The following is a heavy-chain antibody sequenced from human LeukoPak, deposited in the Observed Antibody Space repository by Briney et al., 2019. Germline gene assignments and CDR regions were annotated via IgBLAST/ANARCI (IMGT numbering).Heavy chain of an antibody. D-gene: IGHD6-19*01. CDR2: MNPNSGNN. CDR1: GYTFTSGD. CDR3: TRGSSGRRDN. Sequence: VASVKVSCKASGYTFTSGDINWVRQATGQGLEWMGWMNPNSGNNGYGQSFQGRITMTSDISIGTAYMELSNLTSEDTAIYYCTRGSSGRRDNWGQGTLVTVSA. J-gene: IGHJ4*02. V-gene: IGHV1-8*01.